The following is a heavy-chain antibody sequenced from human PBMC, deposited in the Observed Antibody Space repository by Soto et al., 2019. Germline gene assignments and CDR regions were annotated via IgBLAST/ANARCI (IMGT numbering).Heavy chain of an antibody. Sequence: PGGSLRLSCAASGFTFSSYAMSWVRQAPGKGLEWVSAISGSGGSTYYADSVKGRFTISRDNSKNTLYLQMNSLRSDDTAVYYCARDHYSGSYLTWGQGTLVTVSS. CDR1: GFTFSSYA. V-gene: IGHV3-23*01. CDR3: ARDHYSGSYLT. J-gene: IGHJ5*02. CDR2: ISGSGGST. D-gene: IGHD1-26*01.